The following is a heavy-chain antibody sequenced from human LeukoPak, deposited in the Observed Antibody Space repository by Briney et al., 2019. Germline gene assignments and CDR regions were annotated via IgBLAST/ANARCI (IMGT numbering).Heavy chain of an antibody. D-gene: IGHD3-22*01. J-gene: IGHJ1*01. CDR3: AREYYYDSSGYFGR. Sequence: GGSLRLSCAASGFIFSNYVMHWVRQAPGKGLEWVAVIWYDGSNKYYAESVKGRFTISRDNSKNTLYLQMNSLRAEDTAVYYCAREYYYDSSGYFGRWGQGTLVTVSS. CDR1: GFIFSNYV. CDR2: IWYDGSNK. V-gene: IGHV3-33*08.